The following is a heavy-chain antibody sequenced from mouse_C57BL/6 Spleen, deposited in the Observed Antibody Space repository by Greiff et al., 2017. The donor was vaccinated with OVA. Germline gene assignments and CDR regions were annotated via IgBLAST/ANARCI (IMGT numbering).Heavy chain of an antibody. V-gene: IGHV14-2*01. CDR3: ARSAHYFDY. Sequence: EVQGVESGAELVKPGASVKLSCTASGFNIKDYYMHWVKQRTEQGLEWIGRIDPEAGETKYAPKFQGKATLTADTSSNTAYLQRSCLTSEDTAVYYCARSAHYFDYWGQGTTLTVSS. J-gene: IGHJ2*01. D-gene: IGHD1-2*01. CDR1: GFNIKDYY. CDR2: IDPEAGET.